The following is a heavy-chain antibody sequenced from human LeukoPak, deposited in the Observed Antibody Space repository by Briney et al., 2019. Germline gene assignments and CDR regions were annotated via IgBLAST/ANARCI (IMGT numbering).Heavy chain of an antibody. Sequence: ASETLSLNCTVSGGSISSYYWSWIRQPPGKGLEWIGYIYYSGSTNYNPSLKSRVTISVDTSKNQFPLKLSSVTAADTAVYYCARAAAGSSWPYYYYYMDVWGKGNTVTVSS. J-gene: IGHJ6*03. CDR3: ARAAAGSSWPYYYYYMDV. CDR1: GGSISSYY. D-gene: IGHD6-13*01. V-gene: IGHV4-59*01. CDR2: IYYSGST.